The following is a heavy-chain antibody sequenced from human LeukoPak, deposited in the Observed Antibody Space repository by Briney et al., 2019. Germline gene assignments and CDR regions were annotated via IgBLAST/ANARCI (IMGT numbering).Heavy chain of an antibody. CDR3: ARGRGDRQVFGY. J-gene: IGHJ4*02. Sequence: KPSETLSLTCTVSGGSISTYYWSWIRQPPGKGLEWIGYIYYSGSTNYNPSLKSRATISVDTSKNQFSLKLSSVTAADTAVYHCARGRGDRQVFGYWGQGNLATVSS. D-gene: IGHD3-10*01. CDR2: IYYSGST. V-gene: IGHV4-59*01. CDR1: GGSISTYY.